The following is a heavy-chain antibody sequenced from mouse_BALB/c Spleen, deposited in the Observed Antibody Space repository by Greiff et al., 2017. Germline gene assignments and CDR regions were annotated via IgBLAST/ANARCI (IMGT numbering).Heavy chain of an antibody. V-gene: IGHV14-3*02. Sequence: VQLQQSGAELVKPGASVKLSCTASGFNIKDTYMHWVKQRPEQGLEWIGRIDPANGNTKYDPKFQGKATITADTSSNTAYLQLSSLTSEDTAVYYCARAYYGNYGGYAMDYWGQGTSVTVAS. CDR3: ARAYYGNYGGYAMDY. J-gene: IGHJ4*01. CDR1: GFNIKDTY. D-gene: IGHD2-10*01. CDR2: IDPANGNT.